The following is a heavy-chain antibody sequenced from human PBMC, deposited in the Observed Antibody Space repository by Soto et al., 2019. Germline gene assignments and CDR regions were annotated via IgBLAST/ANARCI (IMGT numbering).Heavy chain of an antibody. CDR2: INPSGGST. J-gene: IGHJ6*02. Sequence: ASVKVSCKASGYTFTSYYMHWVRQAPGQGLEWMGIINPSGGSTSYAQKFQGRVTMTRDTSTSTVYMELRSLRSDDTAVYYCARDGSSSWSDYYYGMDVWGQGTTVTVSS. D-gene: IGHD6-13*01. CDR1: GYTFTSYY. CDR3: ARDGSSSWSDYYYGMDV. V-gene: IGHV1-46*01.